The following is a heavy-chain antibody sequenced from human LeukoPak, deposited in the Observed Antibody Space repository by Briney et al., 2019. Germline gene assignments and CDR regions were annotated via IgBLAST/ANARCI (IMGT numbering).Heavy chain of an antibody. CDR1: GFTFSSYS. CDR3: ARVGIAAAGTKFDY. J-gene: IGHJ4*02. Sequence: GGSLRLSCAASGFTFSSYSMNWVRQAPGKGLEWGSSISSSSSYIYYADSVKGRFTISRDNAKNSLYLQMNSLRAEDTAVYYCARVGIAAAGTKFDYWGQGTLVTVSS. V-gene: IGHV3-21*01. CDR2: ISSSSSYI. D-gene: IGHD6-13*01.